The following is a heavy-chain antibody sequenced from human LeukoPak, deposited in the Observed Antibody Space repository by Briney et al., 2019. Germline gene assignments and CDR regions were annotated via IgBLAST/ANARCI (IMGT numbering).Heavy chain of an antibody. J-gene: IGHJ4*02. CDR1: GFTFGDYA. D-gene: IGHD6-13*01. V-gene: IGHV3-49*04. CDR3: TRARYSSSWYDLDY. CDR2: IRSNTYGGTA. Sequence: GGSLRLSCTASGFTFGDYAMSWVRQAPGKGLEWVGFIRSNTYGGTAEYAASVKGRFTISRDDSKSIAYLQMNSLKTEGTAVYYCTRARYSSSWYDLDYWGQGTLVTVSS.